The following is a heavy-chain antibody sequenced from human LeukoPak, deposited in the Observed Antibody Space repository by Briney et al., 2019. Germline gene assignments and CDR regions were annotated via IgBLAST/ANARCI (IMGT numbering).Heavy chain of an antibody. CDR1: GFTFSSYS. D-gene: IGHD6-19*01. V-gene: IGHV3-48*01. J-gene: IGHJ4*02. CDR2: ISSSSSTI. Sequence: GGSLRLSCAASGFTFSSYSMNWVRQAPGKGLEWVSYISSSSSTIYYADSVKGRFTISRDNAKNSLYLHMNSLRAEDTAVYYCAKSAVAGWVRDFDYWGQGTLVTVSS. CDR3: AKSAVAGWVRDFDY.